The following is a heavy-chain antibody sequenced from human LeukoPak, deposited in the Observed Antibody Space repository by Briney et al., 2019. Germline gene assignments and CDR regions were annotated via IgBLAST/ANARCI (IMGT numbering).Heavy chain of an antibody. Sequence: GGSLRLSCAVSGITLSNYGMSWVRQAPGKGLEWVAGISDSGGRTNYADSVKGRFTISRDNSKNTLYLQMNSLRAEDTAVYYCAKVKYSSSSYTFHYYFDYWGQGTLVTVSS. CDR2: ISDSGGRT. CDR3: AKVKYSSSSYTFHYYFDY. D-gene: IGHD6-6*01. J-gene: IGHJ4*02. V-gene: IGHV3-23*01. CDR1: GITLSNYG.